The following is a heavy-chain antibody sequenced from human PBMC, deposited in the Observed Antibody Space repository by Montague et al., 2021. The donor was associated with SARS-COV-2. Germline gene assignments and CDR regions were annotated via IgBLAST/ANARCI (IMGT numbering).Heavy chain of an antibody. CDR1: GFPFSSYA. D-gene: IGHD3-16*01. CDR2: ISYDGSNK. J-gene: IGHJ3*02. Sequence: SRSLSLSASGFPFSSYAMHWVRQAPGKGLEWVAVISYDGSNKYYADSVKGRFTISRDNSKNTLYLQMNSLRAGDTAVYYCARDQGGAFDIWGQGTMVTVSS. CDR3: ARDQGGAFDI. V-gene: IGHV3-30*04.